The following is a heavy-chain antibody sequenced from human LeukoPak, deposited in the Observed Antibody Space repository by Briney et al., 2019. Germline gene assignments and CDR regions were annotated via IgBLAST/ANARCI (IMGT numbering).Heavy chain of an antibody. CDR1: GYSISSGYY. CDR2: IYHSGST. CDR3: ARYCPNYGFWSGYYSSFDY. J-gene: IGHJ4*02. Sequence: SETLSLTCTVSGYSISSGYYWGWIRQPPGKGLEWIGSIYHSGSTYYNPSLKSRVTISVDTSKNQFSLKLSSVTAADTAVYYCARYCPNYGFWSGYYSSFDYWGQGTLVTVSS. V-gene: IGHV4-38-2*02. D-gene: IGHD3-3*01.